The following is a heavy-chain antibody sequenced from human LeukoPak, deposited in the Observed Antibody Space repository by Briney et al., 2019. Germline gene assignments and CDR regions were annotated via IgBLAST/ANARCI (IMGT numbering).Heavy chain of an antibody. D-gene: IGHD3-22*01. J-gene: IGHJ3*02. CDR2: INTNSAGT. CDR1: GYTFTGHY. Sequence: ASVKVSCKTSGYTFTGHYIHWVRQAPGQGLEWMGWINTNSAGTDYAQKFQGRITMTRDTSISTAYMALSRLRSDDTAVYYCARGGKSFYDTAGYYYDAFDIWGQGTVVTVSS. CDR3: ARGGKSFYDTAGYYYDAFDI. V-gene: IGHV1-2*02.